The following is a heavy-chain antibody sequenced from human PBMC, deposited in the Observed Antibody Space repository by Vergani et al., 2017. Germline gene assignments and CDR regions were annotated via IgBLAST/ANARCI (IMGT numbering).Heavy chain of an antibody. CDR1: GYTFTSYY. V-gene: IGHV1-46*01. CDR2: INPSGGST. D-gene: IGHD6-19*01. Sequence: QVQLVQSGAEVKKPGASVKVSCKASGYTFTSYYMHWVRQAPGQGLEWMGIINPSGGSTSYAKKFQGRVTMTRDTSTMTVYMEPSSLRSDDTAVYYCAGSTGSGWLDAFDIWGQGTMVTVSS. CDR3: AGSTGSGWLDAFDI. J-gene: IGHJ3*02.